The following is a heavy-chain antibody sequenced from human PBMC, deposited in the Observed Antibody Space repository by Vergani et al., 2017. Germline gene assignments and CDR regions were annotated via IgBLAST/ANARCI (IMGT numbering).Heavy chain of an antibody. V-gene: IGHV3-48*01. CDR2: ISGSSTTI. CDR3: ARHQGSHHYYYGMDV. Sequence: EVQLLESGGGLVEPGGSLRLSCAASGFTFTSYSMNWVRQAPGKGLEWVSYISGSSTTIYYADSVKGRFTISRDNAKNSLYLQMNSLRAEDTAFFHCARHQGSHHYYYGMDVWGQGTTVTVSS. CDR1: GFTFTSYS. J-gene: IGHJ6*02.